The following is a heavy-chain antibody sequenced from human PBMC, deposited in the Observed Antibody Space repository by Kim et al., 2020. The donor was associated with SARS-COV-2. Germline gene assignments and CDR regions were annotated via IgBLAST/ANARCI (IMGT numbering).Heavy chain of an antibody. Sequence: GESLKISCKGSGYSFTSYWISWVRQMPGKGLEWMGRIDPSDSYTNYSPSFQGHVTISADKSISTAYLQWSSLKASDTAMYYCAVLLLGYCSGGSCYGRGMGLDSHYYYYGMDVWGQGTTVTVSS. CDR2: IDPSDSYT. CDR1: GYSFTSYW. V-gene: IGHV5-10-1*01. CDR3: AVLLLGYCSGGSCYGRGMGLDSHYYYYGMDV. J-gene: IGHJ6*02. D-gene: IGHD2-15*01.